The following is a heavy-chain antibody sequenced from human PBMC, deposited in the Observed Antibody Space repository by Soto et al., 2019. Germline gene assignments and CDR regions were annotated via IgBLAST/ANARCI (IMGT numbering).Heavy chain of an antibody. V-gene: IGHV1-69*01. D-gene: IGHD1-26*01. CDR1: GGTFSSYT. CDR2: ISPIFGTP. J-gene: IGHJ4*02. CDR3: ARVVVGSRLSLDY. Sequence: QVQLVQSGAEVQKPGSSVTVSCKASGGTFSSYTISWVRQAPGQGLEWMAGISPIFGTPIYAQKFQDRVTITANASTMTAYMEMNRLTSEDTAVYYCARVVVGSRLSLDYWGQGTLVTISS.